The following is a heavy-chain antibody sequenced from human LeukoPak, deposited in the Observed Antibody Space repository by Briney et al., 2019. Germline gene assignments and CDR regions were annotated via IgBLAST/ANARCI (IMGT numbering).Heavy chain of an antibody. J-gene: IGHJ4*02. CDR2: INPNSGGT. V-gene: IGHV1-2*02. CDR1: GNTFTGYY. CDR3: ARGAPYYYDSSGYYWARY. D-gene: IGHD3-22*01. Sequence: ASVKVSCKASGNTFTGYYMHWVRQAPGQGLEWMGWINPNSGGTNYAQKFQGRVTMTRDTSISTAYMELSRLRSDDTAVYYCARGAPYYYDSSGYYWARYWGQGTLVTVSS.